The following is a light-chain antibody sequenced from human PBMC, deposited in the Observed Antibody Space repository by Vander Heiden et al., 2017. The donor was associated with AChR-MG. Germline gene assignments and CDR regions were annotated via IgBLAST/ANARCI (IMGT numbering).Light chain of an antibody. J-gene: IGKJ3*01. V-gene: IGKV3-11*01. Sequence: IVLTQSPATLSLSPGERATLSCRASQSVSSYLAWYQQKPGQAPRLLIYDASNRATGIPARFSGSGSGTDFTLTTSSLEPEDFAVYYCQQRSNGPPLFTFGHGTKVDIK. CDR1: QSVSSY. CDR2: DAS. CDR3: QQRSNGPPLFT.